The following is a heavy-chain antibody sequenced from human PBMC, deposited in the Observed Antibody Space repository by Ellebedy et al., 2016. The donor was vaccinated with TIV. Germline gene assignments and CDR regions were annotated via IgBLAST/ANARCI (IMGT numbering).Heavy chain of an antibody. D-gene: IGHD3-10*01. CDR1: GFTFRNYA. CDR2: IYSGGST. J-gene: IGHJ6*02. Sequence: GESLKISCAASGFTFRNYAMSWVRQAPGKGLEWVSVIYSGGSTDYADSVKGRFTISRDNSKNTLYLQMNSLRAEDTAMYYCARTRITMVRGVILHYYGMDVWGQGTPVTVSS. CDR3: ARTRITMVRGVILHYYGMDV. V-gene: IGHV3-66*01.